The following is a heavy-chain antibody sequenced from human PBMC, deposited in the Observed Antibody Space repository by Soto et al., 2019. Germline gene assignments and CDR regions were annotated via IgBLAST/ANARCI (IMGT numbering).Heavy chain of an antibody. CDR1: GFTFSSSA. CDR2: ISGSGGST. V-gene: IGHV3-23*01. J-gene: IGHJ4*02. Sequence: GGSLRLSCAASGFTFSSSAMSWVRQAPGKGLEWVSAISGSGGSTYYADSVKGRFTISRDNSKNTLYLQMNSLRAEDTAVYYCAKDSGPWLSYFDYWGQGTLVTVPQ. CDR3: AKDSGPWLSYFDY. D-gene: IGHD3-9*01.